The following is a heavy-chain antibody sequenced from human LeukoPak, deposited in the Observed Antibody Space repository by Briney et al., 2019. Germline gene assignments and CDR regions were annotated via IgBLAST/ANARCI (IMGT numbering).Heavy chain of an antibody. V-gene: IGHV3-53*04. CDR2: IYSGGST. J-gene: IGHJ6*02. Sequence: GGSLRLSCAASGFTVSSNYMSWVRQAPGKGLEWVSVIYSGGSTYYADSVKGRFTISRHNSKNTLYLQMNSLRAEDTAVYYCARNWGSATVDYYGMDVWGQGTTVTVSS. CDR3: ARNWGSATVDYYGMDV. CDR1: GFTVSSNY. D-gene: IGHD7-27*01.